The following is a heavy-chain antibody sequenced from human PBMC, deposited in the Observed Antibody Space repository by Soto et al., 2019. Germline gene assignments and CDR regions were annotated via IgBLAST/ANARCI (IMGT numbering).Heavy chain of an antibody. CDR2: IYYSGST. D-gene: IGHD6-19*01. CDR1: CGSIIGYY. CDR3: ARHSPGYSSGWYGMRFGAFDI. J-gene: IGHJ3*02. V-gene: IGHV4-59*08. Sequence: SETLSLTYTVSCGSIIGYYWSWILQPPGKGLEWIGYIYYSGSTNYNPSLKSRVTISVDTSKNQFSLKLSSVTAADTAVYYCARHSPGYSSGWYGMRFGAFDIWGQGTMVTVSS.